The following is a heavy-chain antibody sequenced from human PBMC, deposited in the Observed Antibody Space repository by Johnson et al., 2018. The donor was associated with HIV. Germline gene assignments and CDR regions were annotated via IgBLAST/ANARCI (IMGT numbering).Heavy chain of an antibody. CDR1: GFTFSGYA. V-gene: IGHV3-23*04. CDR3: AKGGGSGWSDAFDI. CDR2: IRCCGGST. Sequence: VQLVESGGGLVQPGGSLRLSCAASGFTFSGYAMTWVRQAPGKGLDWVSTIRCCGGSTYSADSVKGRFTISRDNSENSLYRQMHGLRAEDTAVYYCAKGGGSGWSDAFDIWGQGTMVTVSS. J-gene: IGHJ3*02. D-gene: IGHD6-19*01.